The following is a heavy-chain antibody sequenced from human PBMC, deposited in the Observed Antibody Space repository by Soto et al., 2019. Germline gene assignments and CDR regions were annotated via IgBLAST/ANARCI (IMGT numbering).Heavy chain of an antibody. CDR1: GGSISSSNW. CDR2: IYHSGST. D-gene: IGHD4-17*01. J-gene: IGHJ4*02. V-gene: IGHV4-4*02. Sequence: SETLSITXAVSGGSISSSNWWSWVRQPPGKGLEWIGEIYHSGSTNYNPSLKSRVTISVDKSKNQFSLKLSSVTAADTAVYYCARGGLTTVSRFDYWGQGTLVTVSS. CDR3: ARGGLTTVSRFDY.